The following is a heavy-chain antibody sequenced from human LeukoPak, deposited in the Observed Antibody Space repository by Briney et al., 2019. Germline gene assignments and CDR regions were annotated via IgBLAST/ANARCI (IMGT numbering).Heavy chain of an antibody. CDR2: INPSGGST. CDR3: AREIAVAGTSAFDI. Sequence: GASVKVSCKASGYTFTSYYMHWVRQAPGQGLEWMGIINPSGGSTSYAQKFQGRVTITRDTSASTAYMELSSLRSEDMAVYYCAREIAVAGTSAFDIWGQGTMVTVSS. J-gene: IGHJ3*02. D-gene: IGHD6-19*01. CDR1: GYTFTSYY. V-gene: IGHV1-46*01.